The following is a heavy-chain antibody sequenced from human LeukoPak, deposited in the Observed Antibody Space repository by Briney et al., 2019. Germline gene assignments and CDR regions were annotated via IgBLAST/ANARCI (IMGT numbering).Heavy chain of an antibody. J-gene: IGHJ4*02. CDR3: ARDGKVGAKGEHYFDY. CDR2: ISAYNGNT. CDR1: GYTFTSYG. Sequence: ASVKVSCKASGYTFTSYGISWVRQAPGQGLEWMGWISAYNGNTNYAQKLQGRVPMTTDTSTSTAYMELRSLRSDDTAVYYCARDGKVGAKGEHYFDYWGQGTLVTVSS. V-gene: IGHV1-18*01. D-gene: IGHD1-26*01.